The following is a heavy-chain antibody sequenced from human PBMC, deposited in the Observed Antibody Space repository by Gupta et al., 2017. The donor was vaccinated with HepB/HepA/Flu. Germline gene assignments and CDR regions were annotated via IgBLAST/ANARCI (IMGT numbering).Heavy chain of an antibody. CDR1: GFTFSSYS. V-gene: IGHV3-21*01. Sequence: EVQLVESGGGLVKPGGSLRLSCAASGFTFSSYSMNWVRQAPGKGLEWVSSISSSSSYIYYADSVKGRFTISRDNAKNSLYLQMNSLRAEDTAVYYCARDYYDSSGYYPLYYFDYWGQGTLVTVSS. J-gene: IGHJ4*02. CDR2: ISSSSSYI. CDR3: ARDYYDSSGYYPLYYFDY. D-gene: IGHD3-22*01.